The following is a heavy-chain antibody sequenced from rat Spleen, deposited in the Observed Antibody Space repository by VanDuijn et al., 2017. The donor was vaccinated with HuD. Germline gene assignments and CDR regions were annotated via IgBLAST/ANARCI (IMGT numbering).Heavy chain of an antibody. J-gene: IGHJ2*01. CDR1: GFNFSSFP. CDR2: TRSGGDKT. V-gene: IGHV5-46*01. CDR3: TTYSDYATSPFAS. Sequence: EVQLVESGGGIVQPGRSLKLSCAASGFNFSSFPMAWVRQAPKKGLEWVASTRSGGDKTYYPDSVKGRFRIYRDNAKSTLYLQMGSLRSEDTATYYCTTYSDYATSPFASWGRGVMVTVSS. D-gene: IGHD1-6*01.